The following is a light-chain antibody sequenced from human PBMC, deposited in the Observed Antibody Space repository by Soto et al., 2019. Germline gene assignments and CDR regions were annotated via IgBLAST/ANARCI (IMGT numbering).Light chain of an antibody. J-gene: IGKJ2*03. CDR2: DAS. CDR1: QSVGSS. Sequence: EIVLTQSPATLSFSPGERATLSCWASQSVGSSLAWYQQKPGQAPRLLIYDASNRATGIPARFSGSGSGTDFTLTIGSLEPDDFAFYYCQQRSNWQYRFGQGTRLEIK. V-gene: IGKV3-11*01. CDR3: QQRSNWQYR.